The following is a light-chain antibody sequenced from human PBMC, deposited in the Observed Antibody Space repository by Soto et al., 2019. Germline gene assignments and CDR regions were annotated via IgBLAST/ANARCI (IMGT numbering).Light chain of an antibody. CDR2: GAS. J-gene: IGKJ2*02. CDR1: QSVSSSY. CDR3: QQYGSSLCT. V-gene: IGKV3-20*01. Sequence: EIVLTQSPGTLSLSPGERATLSCRASQSVSSSYLAWYQQKPGQAPRLLIYGASSRATGIPDRFSGSGSGTDFTLTISSLEPADFAGYYCQQYGSSLCTFGQGTKVEIK.